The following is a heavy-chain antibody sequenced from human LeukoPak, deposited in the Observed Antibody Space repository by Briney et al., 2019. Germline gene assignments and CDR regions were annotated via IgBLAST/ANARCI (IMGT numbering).Heavy chain of an antibody. D-gene: IGHD2-15*01. V-gene: IGHV1-18*01. CDR1: GYTFTSYG. CDR2: ISAYNGNT. Sequence: GASVKVSCKASGYTFTSYGISWVRQAPGQGLEWMGWISAYNGNTNYAQKLQGRVTMTTDTSTSTVYMELRSLRSDDTAVYYCARDLPSGVVVVAATVNAFDIWGQGTMVTVSS. CDR3: ARDLPSGVVVVAATVNAFDI. J-gene: IGHJ3*02.